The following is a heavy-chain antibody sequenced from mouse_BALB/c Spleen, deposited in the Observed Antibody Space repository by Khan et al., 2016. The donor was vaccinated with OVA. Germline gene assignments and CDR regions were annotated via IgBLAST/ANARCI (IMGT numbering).Heavy chain of an antibody. CDR3: ARVDGGDFDY. CDR2: ISYSGNT. V-gene: IGHV3-2*02. J-gene: IGHJ2*01. Sequence: EVQLQESGPGLVKPSQSLSLICTVTGYSITSDYAWNWIRQFPGNKLEWMGFISYSGNTKYNPSLKSRFSITRDTSKNQFFLQLNSVTTEDTATYYCARVDGGDFDYWGQGTTLTVAS. CDR1: GYSITSDYA.